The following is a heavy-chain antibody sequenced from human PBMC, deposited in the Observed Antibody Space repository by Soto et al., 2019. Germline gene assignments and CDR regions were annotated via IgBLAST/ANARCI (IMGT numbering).Heavy chain of an antibody. CDR1: GGSISSSSYY. D-gene: IGHD3-3*01. J-gene: IGHJ6*02. CDR3: ARVSMEGDFWYYYYGMDV. Sequence: PSETLSLTCTVSGGSISSSSYYWGWIRQPPGKGLEWIGSIYYSGSTYYNPSLKSRVTISVDTSKNQFSLKLSSVTAADTAVYYCARVSMEGDFWYYYYGMDVWGQGTTVTVSS. V-gene: IGHV4-39*01. CDR2: IYYSGST.